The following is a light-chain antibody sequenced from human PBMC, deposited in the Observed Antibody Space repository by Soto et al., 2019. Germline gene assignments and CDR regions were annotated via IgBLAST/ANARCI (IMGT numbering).Light chain of an antibody. Sequence: QSALTQPPSASGSVGQSVTISCTGTSSDVGDYNYVSWYQQYPGKAPQLMIYEVSKRPAGVPDRFSGSKSGNTASLTVSWLQADDDADYYCISYSGSRHVVFGGGTKLTVL. CDR2: EVS. CDR3: ISYSGSRHVV. CDR1: SSDVGDYNY. V-gene: IGLV2-8*01. J-gene: IGLJ2*01.